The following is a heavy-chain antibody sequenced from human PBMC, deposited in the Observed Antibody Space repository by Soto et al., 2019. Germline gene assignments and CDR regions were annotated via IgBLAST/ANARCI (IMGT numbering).Heavy chain of an antibody. J-gene: IGHJ4*02. CDR2: IYSGGST. V-gene: IGHV3-53*01. CDR3: ARAREPEYSSSIFFDY. CDR1: GLTVSRTQ. Sequence: PGGSLRLSCAVSGLTVSRTQMSWVRQAPGKGLQWVSVIYSGGSTYYANAVKGRFTISRDMSENTVYLELDKLTVDDTAVYYCARAREPEYSSSIFFDYWGRGTLVTVSS. D-gene: IGHD6-6*01.